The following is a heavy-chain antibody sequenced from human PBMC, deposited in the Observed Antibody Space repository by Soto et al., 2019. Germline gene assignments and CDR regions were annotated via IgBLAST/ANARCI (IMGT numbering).Heavy chain of an antibody. V-gene: IGHV4-34*01. CDR2: INHSGST. CDR3: ARNEGNYDFWSGYYLN. D-gene: IGHD3-3*01. Sequence: SETLSLTCAVYGGSFSGYYWSWIRQPPGKGLEWIGEINHSGSTNYNPSLKSRVTISVDTSKNQFSLKLSSVTAADTAVYYCARNEGNYDFWSGYYLNWGQGTLVTVSS. J-gene: IGHJ4*02. CDR1: GGSFSGYY.